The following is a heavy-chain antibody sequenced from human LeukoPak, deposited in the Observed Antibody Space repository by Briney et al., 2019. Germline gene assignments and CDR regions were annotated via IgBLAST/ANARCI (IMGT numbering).Heavy chain of an antibody. CDR1: GYNFANYL. CDR2: IYPGDSDT. J-gene: IGHJ4*02. Sequence: GESLKISCKGSGYNFANYLIAWVRHMPGKGLEWGGIIYPGDSDTRYSPSFQGQATISADKSISTAYLQRSSLKASDTAMYYCARSSTTVTMGFDYWGQGTLVTVSS. D-gene: IGHD4-17*01. CDR3: ARSSTTVTMGFDY. V-gene: IGHV5-51*01.